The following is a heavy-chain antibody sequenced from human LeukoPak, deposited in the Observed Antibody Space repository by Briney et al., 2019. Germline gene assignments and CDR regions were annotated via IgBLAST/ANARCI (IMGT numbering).Heavy chain of an antibody. Sequence: GRSLRLSCAASGFSFNTYAMEWVRQAPGKGLEWVAVIWYDGSVKHYADSVKGRFTISRDNSKNTLYLQMNSLRDGDTAVYYCAKGLDNWNPLPPDYWGQGTLVTVSS. J-gene: IGHJ4*02. CDR1: GFSFNTYA. V-gene: IGHV3-33*06. CDR3: AKGLDNWNPLPPDY. D-gene: IGHD1-1*01. CDR2: IWYDGSVK.